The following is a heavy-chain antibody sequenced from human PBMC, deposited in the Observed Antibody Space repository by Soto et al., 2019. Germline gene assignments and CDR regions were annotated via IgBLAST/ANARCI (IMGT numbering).Heavy chain of an antibody. D-gene: IGHD3-3*01. Sequence: LCGGSISSSNWWSWVRQPPGKGLEWIGEIYHSGSTNYNPSLKSRVTISVDKSKNQFSLKLSSVTAADTAVYYCARGITILEGFDPWGQGTLVTVSS. V-gene: IGHV4-4*02. CDR3: ARGITILEGFDP. J-gene: IGHJ5*02. CDR2: IYHSGST. CDR1: GGSISSSNW.